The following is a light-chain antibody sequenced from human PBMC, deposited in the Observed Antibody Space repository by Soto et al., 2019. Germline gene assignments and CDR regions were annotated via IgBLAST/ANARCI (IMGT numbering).Light chain of an antibody. CDR2: DAS. CDR3: QHFNNYPT. Sequence: AIQLTQSPSSLSASVGDRFTITCRASQDISSALAWYQQKPGKAPXXLMNDASSLESGVPSRFSGSGSGADFTLTISSLQPEDFATYYCQHFNNYPTFGQGTRLEIK. CDR1: QDISSA. J-gene: IGKJ5*01. V-gene: IGKV1D-13*01.